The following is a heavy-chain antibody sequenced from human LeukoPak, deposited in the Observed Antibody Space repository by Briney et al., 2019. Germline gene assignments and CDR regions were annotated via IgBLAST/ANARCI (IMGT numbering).Heavy chain of an antibody. CDR3: AKSPISAMAEFDY. J-gene: IGHJ4*02. CDR1: GFTFSSYA. V-gene: IGHV3-23*01. Sequence: PGGSLRLSCAVSGFTFSSYAMSRVRQAPGKGLEWVSAISGSGGSTYYADSVKGRFTISRDNSKNTLYLQMNSLRAEDTAVYYCAKSPISAMAEFDYRGQGTLVTVSS. CDR2: ISGSGGST. D-gene: IGHD5-18*01.